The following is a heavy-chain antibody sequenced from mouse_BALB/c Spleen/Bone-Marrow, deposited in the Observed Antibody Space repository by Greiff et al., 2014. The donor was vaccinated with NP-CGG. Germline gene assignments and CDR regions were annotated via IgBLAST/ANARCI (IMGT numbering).Heavy chain of an antibody. CDR1: GFTFSSYG. J-gene: IGHJ2*03. Sequence: EVQRVESGGGLVQPGGSLKPSCAASGFTFSSYGMSWVRQTPDKRLELVATINSNGGSTYYPDSVKGRFTISRDNAKNTLYLQMSSLKSEDTAMYYCARVWYFDYWGQGTSLTVSS. CDR3: ARVWYFDY. CDR2: INSNGGST. V-gene: IGHV5-6-3*01.